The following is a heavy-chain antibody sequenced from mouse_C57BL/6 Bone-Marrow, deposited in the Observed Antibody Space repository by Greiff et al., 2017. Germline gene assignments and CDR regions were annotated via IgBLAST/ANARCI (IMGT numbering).Heavy chain of an antibody. Sequence: VHLVESGPGLVAPSQSLSITCTVSGFSLTSYGVDWVRQSPGKGLEWLGVIWGVGSTNYNSALTSSLSIRQENSKSQVFLKMNSLQTDDTAMYYCSSTTGGYGCAYWGQGTLVTVSA. V-gene: IGHV2-6*01. CDR2: IWGVGST. J-gene: IGHJ3*01. CDR1: GFSLTSYG. D-gene: IGHD1-1*01. CDR3: SSTTGGYGCAY.